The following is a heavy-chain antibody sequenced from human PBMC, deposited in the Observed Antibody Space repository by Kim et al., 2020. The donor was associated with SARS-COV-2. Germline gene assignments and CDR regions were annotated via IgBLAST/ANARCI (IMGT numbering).Heavy chain of an antibody. V-gene: IGHV4-34*01. D-gene: IGHD3-10*01. Sequence: SETLSLTCAVYGGSFSGYYWSWIRQPPGKGLEWIGEINHSGSTNYNPSLKSRVTISVDTSKNQFSLKLSSVTAADTAVYYCARIPSQNKLRLITMVRGVIVDAFDIWGQGTMVIVSS. CDR3: ARIPSQNKLRLITMVRGVIVDAFDI. CDR1: GGSFSGYY. J-gene: IGHJ3*02. CDR2: INHSGST.